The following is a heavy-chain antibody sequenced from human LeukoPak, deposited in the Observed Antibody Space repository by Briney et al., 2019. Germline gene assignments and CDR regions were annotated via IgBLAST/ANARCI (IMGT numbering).Heavy chain of an antibody. CDR1: GFSLSSCGGG. CDR3: AHRRLGGYDHEWFDP. Sequence: SGPTLVKPTQTLTVTCTFSGFSLSSCGGGGGGLPTPPEKALEGLALIYWDDDKRYSPSLKSRLTITKDTSKNQVVLTMTNMDPVDTATYYCAHRRLGGYDHEWFDPWGQGTLVTVSS. D-gene: IGHD5-12*01. J-gene: IGHJ5*02. V-gene: IGHV2-5*02. CDR2: IYWDDDK.